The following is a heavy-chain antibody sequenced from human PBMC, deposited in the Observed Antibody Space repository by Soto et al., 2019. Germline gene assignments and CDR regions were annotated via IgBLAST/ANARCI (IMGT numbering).Heavy chain of an antibody. CDR2: VSNSGSST. CDR3: AKHSRETTTCCGED. Sequence: GGSLRLSCAASGFTFRDYAMSWVRQAPGRGLEWVSGVSNSGSSTYYADSVKGRFTISRDNSKNTLYLQMNSLRAEDTAVYYCAKHSRETTTCCGEDWGQGTRVTVS. CDR1: GFTFRDYA. V-gene: IGHV3-23*01. J-gene: IGHJ4*02. D-gene: IGHD2-2*01.